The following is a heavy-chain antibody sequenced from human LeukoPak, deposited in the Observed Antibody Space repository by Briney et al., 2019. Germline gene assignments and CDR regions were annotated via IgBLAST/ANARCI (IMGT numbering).Heavy chain of an antibody. D-gene: IGHD2-2*02. V-gene: IGHV1-69*13. J-gene: IGHJ4*02. CDR1: GGTFSSYA. Sequence: ASVKVSCKASGGTFSSYAISWVRQAPGQGLEWMGGIIPIFGTANYAQKFQGRVTITADESTSTAYMELSSLRSEDTAVYYCARQSIGVVPAAIPPFDHWGQGTLVTVSS. CDR3: ARQSIGVVPAAIPPFDH. CDR2: IIPIFGTA.